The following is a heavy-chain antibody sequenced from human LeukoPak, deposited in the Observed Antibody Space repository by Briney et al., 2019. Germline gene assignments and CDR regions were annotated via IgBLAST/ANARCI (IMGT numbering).Heavy chain of an antibody. Sequence: GGSLRLSCAASGFTFSNYWMHWVRQAPGKGLEWVSRINERATIISYADSVKGRFTISRENARNTLYLQMNNLTAEDTAVYYCVRDLILVWTPGDDFDHWGQGTLVTVSS. CDR2: INERATII. CDR1: GFTFSNYW. J-gene: IGHJ4*02. V-gene: IGHV3-74*01. CDR3: VRDLILVWTPGDDFDH. D-gene: IGHD3-16*01.